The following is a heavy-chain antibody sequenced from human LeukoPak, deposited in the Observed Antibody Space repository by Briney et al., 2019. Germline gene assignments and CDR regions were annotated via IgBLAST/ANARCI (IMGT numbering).Heavy chain of an antibody. CDR3: ARDRATYYYDSSGYYYVSSDAFDI. CDR2: IYYSGST. V-gene: IGHV4-59*01. CDR1: GGSISSFY. D-gene: IGHD3-22*01. Sequence: SETLSLTCTVSGGSISSFYWSWIRQPPGKGLEWIGYIYYSGSTNYNPSLKSRVTISVDTSKNQFSLKLNSVTAADTAVYYCARDRATYYYDSSGYYYVSSDAFDIWGQGTMVTVSS. J-gene: IGHJ3*02.